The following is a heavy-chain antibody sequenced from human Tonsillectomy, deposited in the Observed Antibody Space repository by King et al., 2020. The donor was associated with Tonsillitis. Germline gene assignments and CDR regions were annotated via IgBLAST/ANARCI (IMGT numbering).Heavy chain of an antibody. CDR3: ANSLGMATFDK. V-gene: IGHV3-30*02. D-gene: IGHD5-24*01. CDR2: IRYDGSNK. J-gene: IGHJ4*02. CDR1: GLTFVGFG. Sequence: VQLVESGGGVVQPGGSRRPSGEGPGLTFVGFGMHWVGQPPGRGLGGLTLIRYDGSNKYYADSVKGRFTISRDNSKNTLFLQMSGLTVEDTAMYYCANSLGMATFDKWGQGTLVTVSS.